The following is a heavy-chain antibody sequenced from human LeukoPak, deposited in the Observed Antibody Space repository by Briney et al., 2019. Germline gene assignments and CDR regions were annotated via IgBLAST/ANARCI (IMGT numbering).Heavy chain of an antibody. V-gene: IGHV3-23*01. J-gene: IGHJ4*02. CDR3: ARDPGFDY. Sequence: GGSLRLSCAASGFTFSSYSMNWVRQAPGKGLEWVSAIGGSGASTYYPDSVKGRFTISRDNSKNTPYLQMNRLRAEDTAIYYCARDPGFDYWGQGTLVTVSS. CDR1: GFTFSSYS. CDR2: IGGSGAST.